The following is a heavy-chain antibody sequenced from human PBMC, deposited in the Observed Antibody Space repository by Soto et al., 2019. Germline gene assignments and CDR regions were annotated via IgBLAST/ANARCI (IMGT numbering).Heavy chain of an antibody. CDR1: GGPFSGYY. Sequence: PSETLSLTCAVYGGPFSGYYWSWIRQPPGKGLEWIGEINHSGSTNYNPSLKSRVTISVDTSKNQFSLKLSSVTAADTAVYYCARVLGWYYYMEVWCKGPTVTVSS. CDR2: INHSGST. CDR3: ARVLGWYYYMEV. D-gene: IGHD3-10*01. J-gene: IGHJ6*03. V-gene: IGHV4-34*01.